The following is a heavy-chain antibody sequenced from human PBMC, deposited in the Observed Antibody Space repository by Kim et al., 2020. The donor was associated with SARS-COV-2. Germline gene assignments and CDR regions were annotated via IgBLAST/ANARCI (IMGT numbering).Heavy chain of an antibody. J-gene: IGHJ4*02. D-gene: IGHD3-22*01. CDR3: ARSAPDSTGYFDY. V-gene: IGHV3-64*02. Sequence: YYADSVKCRLTISRDNSENTLYLQVGSLRAEDMAVYFCARSAPDSTGYFDYWGQGTLVTVSS.